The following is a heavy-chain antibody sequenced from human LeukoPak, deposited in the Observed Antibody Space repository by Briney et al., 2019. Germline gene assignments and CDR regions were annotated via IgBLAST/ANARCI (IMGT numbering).Heavy chain of an antibody. Sequence: ASVKVSCTASGYTFTSYDINWVRQATGQGLEWMGWMNPNSGNTDYAQKFQGRVTMTRNTSITTAYMELSSLRSEDTAVYYCARGVPYDFWSGYYKGLVDYWGQGTLVTVSS. CDR1: GYTFTSYD. CDR3: ARGVPYDFWSGYYKGLVDY. D-gene: IGHD3-3*01. J-gene: IGHJ4*02. CDR2: MNPNSGNT. V-gene: IGHV1-8*01.